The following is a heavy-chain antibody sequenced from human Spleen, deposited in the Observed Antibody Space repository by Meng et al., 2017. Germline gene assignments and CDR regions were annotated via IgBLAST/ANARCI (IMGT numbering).Heavy chain of an antibody. CDR2: IYYSGST. CDR3: GRGPYASGYSPY. D-gene: IGHD5-18*01. V-gene: IGHV4-4*02. CDR1: GGSISSSNW. Sequence: ASLRLSCAVSGGSISSSNWWSWVRQPPGKGLEWICYIYYSGSTYYKPSLKSRLTISVDTSQNQFSLNLIAVTAADTAVYYCGRGPYASGYSPYWGRGTQVTVSS. J-gene: IGHJ4*02.